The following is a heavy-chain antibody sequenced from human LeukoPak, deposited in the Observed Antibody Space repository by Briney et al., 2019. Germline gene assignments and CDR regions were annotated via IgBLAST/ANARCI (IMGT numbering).Heavy chain of an antibody. CDR2: MNPHSGGT. CDR1: GYTFTGYY. V-gene: IGHV1-2*02. D-gene: IGHD2-2*01. Sequence: ASVKVSCKASGYTFTGYYMHWVRQAPGQGLEWMGWMNPHSGGTNYAQNFRARVSMTTDTSINTAYLELTGLTSDDTALYYCARAQRTVSGLDVWGQGTTVTVSS. CDR3: ARAQRTVSGLDV. J-gene: IGHJ6*02.